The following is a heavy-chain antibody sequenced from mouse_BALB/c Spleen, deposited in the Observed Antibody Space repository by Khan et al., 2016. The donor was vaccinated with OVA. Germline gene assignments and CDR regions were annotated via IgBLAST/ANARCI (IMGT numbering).Heavy chain of an antibody. J-gene: IGHJ3*01. CDR2: VSTGGGYT. CDR3: RALAYYYDREGFAY. CDR1: GFTFSTYG. V-gene: IGHV5-6*01. Sequence: VQLQQSGGDLVKPGGSLKLSCAASGFTFSTYGMPWVRQTPDKRLEWVATVSTGGGYTYYPDSVTGRFTISRDNAKNTLYLQMSGLKSEDTAMLYCRALAYYYDREGFAYWGQGTMVTVSA. D-gene: IGHD1-1*01.